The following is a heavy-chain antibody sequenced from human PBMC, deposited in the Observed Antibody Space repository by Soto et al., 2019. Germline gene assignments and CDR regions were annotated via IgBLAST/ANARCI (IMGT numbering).Heavy chain of an antibody. CDR1: GFTFSSYG. Sequence: QVQLVESGGGVVQPGESRRLSCTASGFTFSSYGMHWVRQAPGKGLEWVAALTFDGTITYYSDSVKGRFSISRDNSKNILYLQMHRLRAEDTALYYCAKDPYSSAWLPDHWGQGTLVTVSS. CDR3: AKDPYSSAWLPDH. J-gene: IGHJ5*02. D-gene: IGHD6-19*01. V-gene: IGHV3-30*18. CDR2: LTFDGTIT.